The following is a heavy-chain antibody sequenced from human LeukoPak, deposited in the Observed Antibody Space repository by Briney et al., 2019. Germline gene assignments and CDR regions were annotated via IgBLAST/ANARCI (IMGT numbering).Heavy chain of an antibody. V-gene: IGHV4-4*02. D-gene: IGHD6-19*01. CDR3: ARDWAPYSSGWYTRDAFDI. CDR1: GGSIISSSW. J-gene: IGHJ3*02. CDR2: IYHSGST. Sequence: SETLTLTCAVSGGSIISSSWWSWVRQPPGKGLEWIGEIYHSGSTNYNPSLKSRVTISVDKSKNQFSLKLSSVTAADTAVYYCARDWAPYSSGWYTRDAFDIWAQGTMVTVSS.